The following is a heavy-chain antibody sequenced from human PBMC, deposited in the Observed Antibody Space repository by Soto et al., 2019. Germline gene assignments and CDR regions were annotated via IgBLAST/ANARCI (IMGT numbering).Heavy chain of an antibody. D-gene: IGHD2-15*01. Sequence: GGSLRLSCAASGFTFSSYAMSWVRQAPGKGLEWVSAISGSGGSTYYADSVKGRFTISRDNSKNTLYLQMNSLRAEDTAVYYCAKDLDPYCSSGPAYYFDYWRQGTLVTVSS. J-gene: IGHJ4*02. V-gene: IGHV3-23*01. CDR2: ISGSGGST. CDR3: AKDLDPYCSSGPAYYFDY. CDR1: GFTFSSYA.